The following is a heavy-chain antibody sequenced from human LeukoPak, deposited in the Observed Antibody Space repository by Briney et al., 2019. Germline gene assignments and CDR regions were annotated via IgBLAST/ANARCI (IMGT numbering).Heavy chain of an antibody. CDR1: GYTFTSYG. CDR2: INPNSGGT. V-gene: IGHV1-2*02. Sequence: GASVKVSCKASGYTFTSYGISWVRQAPGQGLEWMGWINPNSGGTNYAQKFQGRVTMTRDTSISTAYMELSRLRSDDTAVYYCARDLWFGELYAERAQDEADYWGQGTLVTVSS. J-gene: IGHJ4*02. CDR3: ARDLWFGELYAERAQDEADY. D-gene: IGHD3-10*01.